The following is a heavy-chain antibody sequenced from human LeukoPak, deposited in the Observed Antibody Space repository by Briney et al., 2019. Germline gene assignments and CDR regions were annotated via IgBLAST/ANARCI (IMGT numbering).Heavy chain of an antibody. J-gene: IGHJ4*02. CDR3: AKDRHQSTAMASDFDY. Sequence: GGSLRLSCAASGFTFGSYGMHWVRQAPGKGLEWVAVISYDGSNKYYADSVKGRFTISRDNSKNTLYLQMNSLRAEDTAVYYCAKDRHQSTAMASDFDYWGQGTLVTISS. D-gene: IGHD5-18*01. CDR1: GFTFGSYG. V-gene: IGHV3-30*18. CDR2: ISYDGSNK.